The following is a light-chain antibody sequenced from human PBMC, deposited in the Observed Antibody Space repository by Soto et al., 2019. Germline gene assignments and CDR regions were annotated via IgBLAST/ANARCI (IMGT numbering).Light chain of an antibody. CDR2: KAS. CDR3: QQYSTYIQRT. J-gene: IGKJ1*01. Sequence: DIQMTQYPSTLSASVGYRVTITCRASQSISIWLAWYQQKPGKAPKILIYKASSLKSGGPSRFSRSGSGTEFTLTISSLQPDDFATYYCQQYSTYIQRTVGQGTKVDIK. V-gene: IGKV1-5*03. CDR1: QSISIW.